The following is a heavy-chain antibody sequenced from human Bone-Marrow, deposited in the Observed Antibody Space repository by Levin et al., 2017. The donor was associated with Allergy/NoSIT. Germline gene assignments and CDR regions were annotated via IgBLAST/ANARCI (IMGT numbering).Heavy chain of an antibody. CDR1: GGTFSSYA. CDR2: IIPIFGTA. D-gene: IGHD6-13*01. Sequence: KISCKASGGTFSSYAISWVRQAPGQGLEWMGGIIPIFGTANYAQKFQGRVTITADESTSTAYMELSSLRSEDTAVYYCARGRSLGRSSSWFDWFDPWGQGTLVTVSS. V-gene: IGHV1-69*01. J-gene: IGHJ5*02. CDR3: ARGRSLGRSSSWFDWFDP.